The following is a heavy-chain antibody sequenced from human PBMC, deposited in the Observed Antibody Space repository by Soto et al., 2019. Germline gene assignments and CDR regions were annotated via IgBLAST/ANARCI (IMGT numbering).Heavy chain of an antibody. CDR2: ISGSGGST. D-gene: IGHD1-1*01. V-gene: IGHV3-23*01. Sequence: GGSLRLSCAASGFTFSSYAMSWVRQAPGKGLEWVSAISGSGGSTYYADSVKGRFTISRDNSKNTLYLQMNSLRAADTAVYYCARAQLERRFSWFDPWGQGTLVTVSS. J-gene: IGHJ5*02. CDR3: ARAQLERRFSWFDP. CDR1: GFTFSSYA.